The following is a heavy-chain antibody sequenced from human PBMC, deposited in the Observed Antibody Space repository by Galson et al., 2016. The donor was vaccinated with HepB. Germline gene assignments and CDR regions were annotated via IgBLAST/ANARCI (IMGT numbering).Heavy chain of an antibody. J-gene: IGHJ1*01. CDR3: ARTGYCSGGRCYSLYQH. Sequence: SVKVSCKASGGTFSSYAIGWVRQAPGQGLEWMGGIIPIFGTANHAQKFQGRVTITADESTNTAYMELSSLRSEDTAVYYCARTGYCSGGRCYSLYQHWGQGTVVTVAS. CDR2: IIPIFGTA. CDR1: GGTFSSYA. D-gene: IGHD2-15*01. V-gene: IGHV1-69*13.